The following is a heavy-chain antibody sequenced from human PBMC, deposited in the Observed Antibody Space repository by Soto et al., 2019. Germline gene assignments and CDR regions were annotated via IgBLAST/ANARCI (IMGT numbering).Heavy chain of an antibody. CDR3: ARTDTAMAAPNDSYFDY. D-gene: IGHD5-18*01. J-gene: IGHJ4*02. V-gene: IGHV1-69*06. CDR1: GGTFSSYA. Sequence: QVQLVQSGAEVKKPGSSVKVSCKASGGTFSSYAISWVRQAPGQGLEWMGGIIPIFGTANYAQKFQGRVTITAEKSTSTAYMERSSLRSDDTAVYYCARTDTAMAAPNDSYFDYWGQGTLVTVSS. CDR2: IIPIFGTA.